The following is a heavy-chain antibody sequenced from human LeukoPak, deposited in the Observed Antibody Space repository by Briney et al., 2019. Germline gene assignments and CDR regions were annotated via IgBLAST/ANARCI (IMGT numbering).Heavy chain of an antibody. CDR2: ISGSGGST. CDR3: AKDVSPYGGEWDYFDY. CDR1: GFTFSSYA. Sequence: PGGSLRLSCAASGFTFSSYAMSWVRQAPGKGLEWVSAISGSGGSTYLADSVKGRFTLSRDNSKNTLYLQMNSLRAEDTAVYYCAKDVSPYGGEWDYFDYWGQGTLVTVSS. J-gene: IGHJ4*02. V-gene: IGHV3-23*01. D-gene: IGHD2-21*01.